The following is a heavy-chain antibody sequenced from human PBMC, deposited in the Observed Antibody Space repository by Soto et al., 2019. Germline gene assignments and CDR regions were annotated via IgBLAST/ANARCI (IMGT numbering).Heavy chain of an antibody. D-gene: IGHD2-15*01. Sequence: QVQLQESGPGLVKPSETLSLTCTVSGGSVSSGSYYWSWIRQPPGKGLEWIGYIYYSGGTNYNPSRRARVAMTEDTAKSQCCLQRGGVTAADTAVYYCARIGGRGGLDCSGGSGYSSIDYWGQGTLVAVSS. V-gene: IGHV4-61*01. CDR1: GGSVSSGSYY. CDR2: IYYSGGT. CDR3: ARIGGRGGLDCSGGSGYSSIDY. J-gene: IGHJ4*02.